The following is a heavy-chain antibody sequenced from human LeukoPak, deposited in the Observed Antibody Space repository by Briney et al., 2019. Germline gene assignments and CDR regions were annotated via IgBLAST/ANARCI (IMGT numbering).Heavy chain of an antibody. Sequence: ASVKVSCKASGYTFTSYGISWVRQAPGQGLEWMGWISAYNGNTNYAQKLQGRVTMTTDASTSTAYMELRSLRSDDTAVYYCARDGVWFGELPEKNDYWGQGTLVTVSS. V-gene: IGHV1-18*01. D-gene: IGHD3-10*01. CDR2: ISAYNGNT. CDR3: ARDGVWFGELPEKNDY. J-gene: IGHJ4*02. CDR1: GYTFTSYG.